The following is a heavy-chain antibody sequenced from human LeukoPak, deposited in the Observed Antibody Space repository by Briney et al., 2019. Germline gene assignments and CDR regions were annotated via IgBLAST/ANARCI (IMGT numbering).Heavy chain of an antibody. CDR2: IWNDGSDK. J-gene: IGHJ4*02. CDR1: GFTFSSYG. V-gene: IGHV3-33*06. Sequence: GGSLRLSCAASGFTFSSYGMHWARQAPGKGLEWVAVIWNDGSDKYHADSVKGRFTISRDNSKNTLYLQMNSLRAEDTAVYYCAKPTRGSGSFLIDFWGQGTLVTVSS. CDR3: AKPTRGSGSFLIDF. D-gene: IGHD1-26*01.